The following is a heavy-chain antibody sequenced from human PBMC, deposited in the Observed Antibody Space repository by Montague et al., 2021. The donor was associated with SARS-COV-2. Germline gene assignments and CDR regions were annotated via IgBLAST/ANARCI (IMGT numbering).Heavy chain of an antibody. CDR2: IYYSGST. J-gene: IGHJ3*02. CDR3: ARVHFVSSGWYPDAFDI. D-gene: IGHD6-19*01. Sequence: TLSLTCTVSGGSINSGGYYWSWIRQHPGKGLEWIGYIYYSGSTYYXXXLKSRLTISVDTSKNQFSLKLSSVTAADTAVYYCARVHFVSSGWYPDAFDIWGQGKMVTVSS. CDR1: GGSINSGGYY. V-gene: IGHV4-31*03.